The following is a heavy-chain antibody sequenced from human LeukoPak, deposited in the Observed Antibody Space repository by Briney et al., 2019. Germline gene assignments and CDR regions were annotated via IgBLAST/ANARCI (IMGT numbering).Heavy chain of an antibody. Sequence: LGGSLRLSCAASGFSFSTYGMYCVRRAPGKGPEGVAFIRNDGTNTYYADSVKGRFTISRDNSKNTMYLQMTSLRGDDRAVYYCAKDGLSSSGYWQSFDYWGQGTLVTVSS. J-gene: IGHJ4*02. CDR1: GFSFSTYG. CDR3: AKDGLSSSGYWQSFDY. D-gene: IGHD3-22*01. V-gene: IGHV3-30*02. CDR2: IRNDGTNT.